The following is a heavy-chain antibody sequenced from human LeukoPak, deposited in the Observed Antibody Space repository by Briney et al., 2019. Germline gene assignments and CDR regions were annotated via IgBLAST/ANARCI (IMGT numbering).Heavy chain of an antibody. CDR1: GFTFTDSA. Sequence: GGSLRLSCAGSGFTFTDSAINWVRQAPGKGLEWVSSINNIATHSYYAASVKGRFSISRDDAKNSVYLQMHSLRAEGTAIYYCARDPTRYLRYGYFDYWGQGAQVTVSS. V-gene: IGHV3-21*01. CDR3: ARDPTRYLRYGYFDY. D-gene: IGHD4-17*01. CDR2: INNIATHS. J-gene: IGHJ4*02.